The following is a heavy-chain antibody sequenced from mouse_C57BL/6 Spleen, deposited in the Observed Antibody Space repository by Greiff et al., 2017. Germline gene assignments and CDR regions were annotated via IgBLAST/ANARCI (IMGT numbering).Heavy chain of an antibody. CDR1: GFTFSDYY. CDR2: INYDGSST. J-gene: IGHJ1*03. V-gene: IGHV5-16*01. D-gene: IGHD2-5*01. Sequence: EVQRVESEGGLVQPGSSMKLSCTASGFTFSDYYMAWVRQVPEKGLEWVANINYDGSSTYYLDSLKSRFIISRDNAKNILYLQMSSLKSEDTATYYCARDGSNYGYFDVWGTGTTVTVSS. CDR3: ARDGSNYGYFDV.